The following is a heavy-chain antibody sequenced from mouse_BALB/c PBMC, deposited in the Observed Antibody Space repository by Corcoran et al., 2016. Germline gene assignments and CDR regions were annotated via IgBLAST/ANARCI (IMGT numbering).Heavy chain of an antibody. Sequence: QIQLQQSGPEPVKPGASVKISCKASGYIFTDYYITWVQQKSGQGIQWIGWIYPGTGNTRYNEKFKGKATLTVDPSSSTAYMQLSSLTSEETAVYFCARYITVVDDVDYGGQGTTLTVSA. J-gene: IGHJ2*01. CDR1: GYIFTDYY. V-gene: IGHV1-84*02. CDR2: IYPGTGNT. D-gene: IGHD1-1*01. CDR3: ARYITVVDDVDY.